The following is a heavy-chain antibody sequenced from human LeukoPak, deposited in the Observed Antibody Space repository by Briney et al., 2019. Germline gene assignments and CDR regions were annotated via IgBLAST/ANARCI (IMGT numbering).Heavy chain of an antibody. CDR1: GGTXSSYA. CDR3: ARAGGVTDYFDY. V-gene: IGHV1-69*04. D-gene: IGHD2-21*02. J-gene: IGHJ4*02. Sequence: GASVKVSCKASGGTXSSYAISWVRQAPGQGLEWMGRIIPILGIANYAQKFQGRVTITADKSTSTAYMELSSLRSEDTAVYYCARAGGVTDYFDYWGQGTLVTVSS. CDR2: IIPILGIA.